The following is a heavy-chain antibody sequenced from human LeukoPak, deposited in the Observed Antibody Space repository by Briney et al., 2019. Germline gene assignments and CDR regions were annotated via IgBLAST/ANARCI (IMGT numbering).Heavy chain of an antibody. J-gene: IGHJ6*03. CDR2: INWNGGST. V-gene: IGHV3-20*04. CDR1: GFTFSDHY. Sequence: PGGSLRLSCAASGFTFSDHYMDWVRQAPGKGLEWVSGINWNGGSTGYADSVKGRFTISRDNAKNSLYLQMNSLRAEDTALYYCARDIRRAYYYYYYMDVWGKGTTVTVSS. CDR3: ARDIRRAYYYYYYMDV.